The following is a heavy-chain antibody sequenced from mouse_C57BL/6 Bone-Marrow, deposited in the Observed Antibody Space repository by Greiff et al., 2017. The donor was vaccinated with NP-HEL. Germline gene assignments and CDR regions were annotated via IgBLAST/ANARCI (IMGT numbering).Heavy chain of an antibody. CDR1: GFTFSDYY. Sequence: EVKVVESGGGLVQPGGSLKLSCAASGFTFSDYYMYWVRQTPEKRLEWVAYISNGGGSTYYPDTVKGRFTISRDNAKNTLYLQMSRLESEDTAMYYCARPYYYGNWYFDVWGTGTTVTVSS. CDR3: ARPYYYGNWYFDV. V-gene: IGHV5-12*01. CDR2: ISNGGGST. D-gene: IGHD1-1*01. J-gene: IGHJ1*03.